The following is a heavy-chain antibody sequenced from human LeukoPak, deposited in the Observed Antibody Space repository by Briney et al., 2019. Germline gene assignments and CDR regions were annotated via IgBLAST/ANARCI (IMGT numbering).Heavy chain of an antibody. Sequence: SETLSLTCTVSGGSISSYYWNWIRQPPGKGLEWIGYIFYSGSTNYNPSLKSRVTISVDTSKNQFSLKLSSVTAADAAIYYCARRHSGYDWDFDYWGQGTLVTVSS. CDR3: ARRHSGYDWDFDY. D-gene: IGHD5-12*01. CDR2: IFYSGST. J-gene: IGHJ4*02. CDR1: GGSISSYY. V-gene: IGHV4-59*08.